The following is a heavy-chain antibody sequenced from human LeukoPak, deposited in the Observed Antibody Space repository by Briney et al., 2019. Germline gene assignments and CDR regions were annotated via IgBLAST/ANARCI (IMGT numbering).Heavy chain of an antibody. CDR1: GGSISGYY. CDR2: IYYSGST. D-gene: IGHD1-26*01. J-gene: IGHJ6*02. CDR3: ARANSGSYLDYYGMDV. Sequence: SETLSLTCTVSGGSISGYYWSWIRQPPGKGLEWIGYIYYSGSTNYNPSLKSRVTISVDTSKNQFSLKLSSVTAADTAVYYCARANSGSYLDYYGMDVWGQGTTVTVSS. V-gene: IGHV4-59*01.